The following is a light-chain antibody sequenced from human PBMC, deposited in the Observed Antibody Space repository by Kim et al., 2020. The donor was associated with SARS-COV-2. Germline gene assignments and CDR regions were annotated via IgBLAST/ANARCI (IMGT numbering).Light chain of an antibody. CDR3: QQYGSSPRT. CDR1: QSVSSNY. J-gene: IGKJ1*01. V-gene: IGKV3-20*01. Sequence: SAGERDTLSCRASQSVSSNYLAWYQQKPGQAPRLLIYGASSRATGIPDRFSGSGSGTDFTLTISRLEPDDFAVYYCQQYGSSPRTFGQGTKVDIK. CDR2: GAS.